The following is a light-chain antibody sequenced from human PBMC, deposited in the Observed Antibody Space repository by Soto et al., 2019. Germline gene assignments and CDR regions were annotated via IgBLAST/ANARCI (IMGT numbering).Light chain of an antibody. V-gene: IGKV1-5*01. Sequence: DIQMTQSPSTLSASVGGSVTITCRASQSINSWLAWYQQKPGKAPKLLIYDASSLESGVPSRFSCSGSGTEFTLTISXLQPDDFATYYCQQYNTYWTFGQGTKVDIK. CDR2: DAS. CDR1: QSINSW. CDR3: QQYNTYWT. J-gene: IGKJ1*01.